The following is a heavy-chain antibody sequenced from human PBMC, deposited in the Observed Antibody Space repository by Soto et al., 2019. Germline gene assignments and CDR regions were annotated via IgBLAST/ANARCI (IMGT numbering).Heavy chain of an antibody. V-gene: IGHV3-23*01. CDR2: ISGSGGST. J-gene: IGHJ6*01. Sequence: EVQLLESGGGLVQPGGSLRVSCVASGFTFSSYVMNWVRQAPGKGLYWVSGISGSGGSTYYADSVKGRFTISRDNSKNTLYLQVNSLRVEDTAVYYCAKGPRAPPPHDYGMDVW. CDR1: GFTFSSYV. CDR3: AKGPRAPPPHDYGMDV.